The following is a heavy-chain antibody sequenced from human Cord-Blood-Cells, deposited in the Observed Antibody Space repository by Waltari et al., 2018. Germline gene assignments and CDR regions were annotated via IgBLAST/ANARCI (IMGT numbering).Heavy chain of an antibody. CDR2: IYYSGST. V-gene: IGHV4-59*01. Sequence: QVQLQESGPGLVKPSETLSLTCTVSGGPISRYYWIWSRKPPAKGLEWIGYIYYSGSTNYNPSLKSRVTISVDTSKNQFSLKLSSVTAADTAVYYCARYPHYGGNSGDWYFDLWGRGTLVTVSS. D-gene: IGHD4-17*01. J-gene: IGHJ2*01. CDR1: GGPISRYY. CDR3: ARYPHYGGNSGDWYFDL.